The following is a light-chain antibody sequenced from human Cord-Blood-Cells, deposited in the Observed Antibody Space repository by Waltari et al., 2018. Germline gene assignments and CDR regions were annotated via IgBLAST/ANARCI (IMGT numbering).Light chain of an antibody. CDR1: QGISSY. V-gene: IGKV1-9*01. CDR3: QQLNSIFT. CDR2: AAS. Sequence: DIQLTQSPSFLSASVGDRVTITCRASQGISSYLAWYQQKPGKAPKLLIYAASTLQSGVPSRFSGSGSGTEFTLTISSLQPEDCATYYCQQLNSIFTFGPGTKVDIK. J-gene: IGKJ3*01.